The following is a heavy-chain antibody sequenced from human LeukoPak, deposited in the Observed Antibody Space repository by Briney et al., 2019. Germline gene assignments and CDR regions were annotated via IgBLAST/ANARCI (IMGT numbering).Heavy chain of an antibody. Sequence: GGSLRLSCAASGFTVSSNYMSWVRQAPGKGLEWVSVIYSGGSTYHADSVKGRFTISRDNSKNTLYLQMNSLRAEDTAVYYCAAEEVGATTFPAYFQHWGQGTLVTVSS. CDR3: AAEEVGATTFPAYFQH. CDR2: IYSGGST. CDR1: GFTVSSNY. V-gene: IGHV3-53*01. J-gene: IGHJ1*01. D-gene: IGHD1-26*01.